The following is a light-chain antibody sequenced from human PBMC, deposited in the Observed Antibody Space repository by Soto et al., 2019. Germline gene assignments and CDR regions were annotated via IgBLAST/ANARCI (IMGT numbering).Light chain of an antibody. V-gene: IGLV2-8*01. CDR3: SSYVATNNFDV. Sequence: QSALTQPPSASGSPGQSVTISCTGTSSDVGGYDYVSWYQQHPGKAPKVIIYEVNERPSGVPDRFSGSKSGNTASLTVSGLQAEDEADYYCSSYVATNNFDVFGGGIKVTVL. CDR1: SSDVGGYDY. J-gene: IGLJ2*01. CDR2: EVN.